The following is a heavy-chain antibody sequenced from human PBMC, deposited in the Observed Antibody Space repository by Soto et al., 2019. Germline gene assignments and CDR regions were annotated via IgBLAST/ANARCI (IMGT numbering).Heavy chain of an antibody. CDR3: ARVWGLDYIDS. D-gene: IGHD7-27*01. V-gene: IGHV4-59*01. Sequence: SETLSLSCTVSGASISSSYWSWIRRPPGKGLEWIGYIYHSGSTKYNPSLKSRVTISVDTSKNQFSVKLSSVTAADTAVYYCARVWGLDYIDSWGQGTRVTVSS. CDR1: GASISSSY. CDR2: IYHSGST. J-gene: IGHJ4*02.